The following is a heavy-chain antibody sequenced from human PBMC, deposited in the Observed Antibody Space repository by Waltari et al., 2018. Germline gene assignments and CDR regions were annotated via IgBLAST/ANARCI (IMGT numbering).Heavy chain of an antibody. J-gene: IGHJ4*02. CDR2: IIPSIGIA. V-gene: IGHV1-69*04. CDR1: GGTFSSST. Sequence: QVQLVQSGAEVKKPGASVKVSCKASGGTFSSSTISWVRQAPGQGLEWMGRIIPSIGIANYAQKFQGRVTTTADKSTSTAYMELSSLRSEDTAVYYCARDPPPTAMVTKNREWGQGTLVTVSS. CDR3: ARDPPPTAMVTKNRE. D-gene: IGHD5-18*01.